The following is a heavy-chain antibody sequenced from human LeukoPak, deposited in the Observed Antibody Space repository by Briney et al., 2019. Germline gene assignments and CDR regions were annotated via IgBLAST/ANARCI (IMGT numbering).Heavy chain of an antibody. D-gene: IGHD1-14*01. CDR1: GGSISSSDYY. CDR2: TSYSGRT. J-gene: IGHJ3*02. V-gene: IGHV4-39*01. CDR3: ARSPTRISAFDI. Sequence: SETLSLTCTVSGGSISSSDYYWGWIRQPPRKGLEWIGSTSYSGRTYYNPSLKSRATISVDTSKNQFSLKLSSVTAADTAVYYCARSPTRISAFDIWGQGTMVTVSS.